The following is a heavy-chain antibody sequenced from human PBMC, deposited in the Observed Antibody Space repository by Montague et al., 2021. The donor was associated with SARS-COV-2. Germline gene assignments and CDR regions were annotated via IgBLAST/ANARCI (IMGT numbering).Heavy chain of an antibody. CDR1: GGSFSGYY. V-gene: IGHV4-34*01. J-gene: IGHJ6*02. CDR2: INHSGST. D-gene: IGHD6-13*01. Sequence: SETLSLTCAVYGGSFSGYYWSRIRQPPGKGLEWIGEINHSGSTNYNPSLKSRVTISVDTSKNQFSLKLSSVTAADTAVYYCARGPHSSSWHYYYYYGMDVWGQGTTVTVSS. CDR3: ARGPHSSSWHYYYYYGMDV.